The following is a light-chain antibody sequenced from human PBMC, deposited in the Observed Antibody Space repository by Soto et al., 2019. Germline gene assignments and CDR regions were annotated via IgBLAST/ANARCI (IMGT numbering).Light chain of an antibody. V-gene: IGLV2-14*01. CDR1: SSDVGGYDY. CDR2: EVS. J-gene: IGLJ1*01. CDR3: SSYSSSTAYL. Sequence: QSALTQPASVSGSPGQSITISCTGTSSDVGGYDYVSWYQLHPGKAPKLMVFEVSNRPSGVSYRFSGSKSGNTASLTISGLQAEDEADYFCSSYSSSTAYLFGTGTQLTVL.